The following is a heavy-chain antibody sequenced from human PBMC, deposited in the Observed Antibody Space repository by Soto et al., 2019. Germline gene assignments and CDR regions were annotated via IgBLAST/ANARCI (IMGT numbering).Heavy chain of an antibody. J-gene: IGHJ4*02. D-gene: IGHD4-4*01. Sequence: SETLSLTCTVSGGSISSYYWSWIRQPPGKGLEWIGYIFYSGSTNYNPSLKSRVTISVDTSKNHFSLNLSSVTAADTAVYYCARRYGYSFDYWGQGTLVNVSS. CDR1: GGSISSYY. V-gene: IGHV4-59*01. CDR2: IFYSGST. CDR3: ARRYGYSFDY.